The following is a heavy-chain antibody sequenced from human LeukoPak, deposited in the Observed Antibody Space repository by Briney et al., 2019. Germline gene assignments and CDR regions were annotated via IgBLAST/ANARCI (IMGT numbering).Heavy chain of an antibody. CDR1: GFTFSSYS. V-gene: IGHV3-48*01. D-gene: IGHD3-22*01. Sequence: GGSPRLSCAASGFTFSSYSMDWVRQAPGKGLEWVSYISSSSSTIYYADSVKGRFTISRDNAKNSLYLQMNSLRAEDTAVYYCARDEYYYDSSGYFGYWGQGTLVTVSS. J-gene: IGHJ4*02. CDR2: ISSSSSTI. CDR3: ARDEYYYDSSGYFGY.